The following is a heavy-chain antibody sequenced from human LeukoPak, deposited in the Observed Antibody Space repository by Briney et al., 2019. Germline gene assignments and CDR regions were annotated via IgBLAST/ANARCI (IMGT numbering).Heavy chain of an antibody. CDR3: ARGGSRWLQFGY. Sequence: SETLSLTCTVSGGSISSYYWSWIRQPPGKGLEWIGYIYYSGSTNYNPSLKSRVTISVDTSKNQFSLKLSSVTAADTAVYYCARGGSRWLQFGYWGQGTLVTVSS. CDR1: GGSISSYY. J-gene: IGHJ4*02. D-gene: IGHD5-24*01. V-gene: IGHV4-59*01. CDR2: IYYSGST.